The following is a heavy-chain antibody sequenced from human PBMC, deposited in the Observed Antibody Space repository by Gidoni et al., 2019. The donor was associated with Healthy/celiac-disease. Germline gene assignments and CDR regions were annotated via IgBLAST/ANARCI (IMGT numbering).Heavy chain of an antibody. CDR2: ISSSSSTI. D-gene: IGHD6-13*01. CDR1: GFTFSSYS. CDR3: AREGVSSSWYGLYFQH. Sequence: EVQLVESGGGLVQPGGSLSLSCAASGFTFSSYSMNWVRQAPGKGLEWVSYISSSSSTIYYADSVKGRFTISRDNAKNSLYLQMNSLRAEDTAVYYCAREGVSSSWYGLYFQHWGQGTLVTVSS. J-gene: IGHJ1*01. V-gene: IGHV3-48*01.